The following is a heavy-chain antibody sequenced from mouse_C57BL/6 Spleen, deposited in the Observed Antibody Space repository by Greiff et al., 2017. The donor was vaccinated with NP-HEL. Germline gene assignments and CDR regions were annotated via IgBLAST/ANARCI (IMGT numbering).Heavy chain of an antibody. D-gene: IGHD1-1*01. CDR1: GYTFTDYN. Sequence: EVQLQQSGPELVKPGASVKIPCKASGYTFTDYNMDWVKQSHGKSLEWIGDINPNNGGTIYNQKFKGKATLTVDKSSSTAYMELRSLTSEDTAVYYCARQEYDGSRRYYAMDYWGQGTSDTVSS. V-gene: IGHV1-18*01. CDR3: ARQEYDGSRRYYAMDY. CDR2: INPNNGGT. J-gene: IGHJ4*01.